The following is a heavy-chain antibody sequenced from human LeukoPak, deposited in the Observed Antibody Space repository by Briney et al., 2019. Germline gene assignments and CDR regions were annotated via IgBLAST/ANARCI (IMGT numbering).Heavy chain of an antibody. Sequence: PEGSLRLSCATSGFSFGSHYMSWVRQAPGKGPEWVANIKRDGSDKYYVDSVKGRFTISRDNAKNSLYLQMNSLRVEDTAVYHCARGGLCGYDVFDYWGQGTLVTVSS. CDR1: GFSFGSHY. D-gene: IGHD3-16*01. V-gene: IGHV3-7*02. CDR3: ARGGLCGYDVFDY. J-gene: IGHJ4*02. CDR2: IKRDGSDK.